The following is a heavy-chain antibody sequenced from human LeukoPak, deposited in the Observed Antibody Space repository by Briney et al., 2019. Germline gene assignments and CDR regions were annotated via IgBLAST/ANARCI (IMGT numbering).Heavy chain of an antibody. CDR1: GFTFSSYA. Sequence: PGGSVRLSCAASGFTFSSYAMRWVRQAPGKGREWGSAISGGGGSTYYADSVKGRFTISRDNSKNTLYLQMNSMKAEDTAVYYCAKDQSIRATYYYDSSGYYFGSATDYWGQGTLVTVSS. D-gene: IGHD3-22*01. J-gene: IGHJ4*02. V-gene: IGHV3-23*01. CDR3: AKDQSIRATYYYDSSGYYFGSATDY. CDR2: ISGGGGST.